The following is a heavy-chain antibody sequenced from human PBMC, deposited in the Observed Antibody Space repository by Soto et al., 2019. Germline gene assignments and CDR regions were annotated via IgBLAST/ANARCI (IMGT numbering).Heavy chain of an antibody. V-gene: IGHV3-49*05. D-gene: IGHD2-2*01. CDR3: ASLTSWSQEYYYGMDV. CDR2: IRSKGYGGTT. Sequence: NPGGSLRLSCTGSGFTFGDFGMSWFRQAPGKGLEWLSFIRSKGYGGTTESAASVRGRFITSRDDSKSIAYLQMNSLKTEDTAVYYCASLTSWSQEYYYGMDVWGQGTTVTVS. J-gene: IGHJ6*02. CDR1: GFTFGDFG.